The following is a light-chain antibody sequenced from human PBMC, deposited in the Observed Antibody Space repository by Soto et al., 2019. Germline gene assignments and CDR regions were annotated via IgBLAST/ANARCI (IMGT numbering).Light chain of an antibody. J-gene: IGKJ4*01. CDR3: QQYSSYPLT. Sequence: DIQMTQPPSSLSVSVGDRVTITCRASETINTWLAWYQQKPGKAPKILIYDASKLERGVPSRLSGSGSGAEFTLTISSLQPDDLGTYYCQQYSSYPLTFGGGTKVEL. V-gene: IGKV1-5*01. CDR1: ETINTW. CDR2: DAS.